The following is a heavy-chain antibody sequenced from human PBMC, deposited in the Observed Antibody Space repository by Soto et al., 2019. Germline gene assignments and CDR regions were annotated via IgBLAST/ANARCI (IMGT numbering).Heavy chain of an antibody. CDR1: GFTFSSYT. J-gene: IGHJ4*02. V-gene: IGHV3-23*01. Sequence: QAGGSLRLSCAASGFTFSSYTMSWVRQAPGKGLEWVSAISGSGASTYYADSVKGRFTISRDNSKNTLYLQMNSLRAEDTAVYYCAKDRSSSWYAIYFDYWGQGTLVTVSS. D-gene: IGHD6-13*01. CDR3: AKDRSSSWYAIYFDY. CDR2: ISGSGAST.